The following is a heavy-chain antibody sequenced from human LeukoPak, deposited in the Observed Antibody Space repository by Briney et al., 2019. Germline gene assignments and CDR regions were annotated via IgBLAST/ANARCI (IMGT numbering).Heavy chain of an antibody. D-gene: IGHD5-18*01. CDR3: ARGTPSWIQLWSYYYYYMDV. Sequence: SETLSLTCAVYGGSFSGYYWSWIRQPPGKGLEWIGEINHSGSTNYNPSLKSRVTISVDTSKNQFSLKLSSVTAADTAVYYCARGTPSWIQLWSYYYYYMDVWGKGTTVTVSS. CDR1: GGSFSGYY. J-gene: IGHJ6*03. CDR2: INHSGST. V-gene: IGHV4-34*01.